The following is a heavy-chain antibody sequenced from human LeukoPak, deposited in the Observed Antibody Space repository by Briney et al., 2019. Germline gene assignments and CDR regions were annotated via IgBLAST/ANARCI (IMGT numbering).Heavy chain of an antibody. CDR3: AKASTRDSGYYFDS. CDR2: VMGGGITT. D-gene: IGHD3-22*01. CDR1: GFTFSNYW. Sequence: GGSLRLSCAASGFTFSNYWMGWVRQAPGKGLEWVSSVMGGGITTYYADSMKGRFTISRDNSKDTLFLQINSLRAEDTATYYCAKASTRDSGYYFDSWGQGTLVTVSS. J-gene: IGHJ4*02. V-gene: IGHV3-23*01.